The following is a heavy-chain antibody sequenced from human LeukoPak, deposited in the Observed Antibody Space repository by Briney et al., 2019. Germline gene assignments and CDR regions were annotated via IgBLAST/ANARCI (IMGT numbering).Heavy chain of an antibody. CDR3: ARVPSDY. CDR2: INHSGST. J-gene: IGHJ4*02. D-gene: IGHD2-2*01. V-gene: IGHV4-34*01. Sequence: GSLRLSCAASGFTFSSYAMSWVRQAPGKGLEWIGEINHSGSTNYNPSLKSRVTISVDTSKNQFSLKLSSVTAADTAVYYCARVPSDYWGQGTLVTVSS. CDR1: GFTFSSYA.